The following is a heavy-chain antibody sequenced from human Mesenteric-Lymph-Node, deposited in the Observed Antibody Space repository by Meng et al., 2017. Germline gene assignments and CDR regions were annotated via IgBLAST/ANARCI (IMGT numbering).Heavy chain of an antibody. V-gene: IGHV4-39*07. CDR2: IYYSGST. D-gene: IGHD3-10*01. CDR1: GGTISSGGYC. J-gene: IGHJ4*02. Sequence: QVQVLQSGPRLKKPSPALSLTCNASGGTISSGGYCWGRLGQPPGNGLEWIGSIYYSGSTYYNPSLKSRVTISVETSKNQFSLKLSSVTAADTAVYYCAREGISGVRPFDYWGQGTLVTVSS. CDR3: AREGISGVRPFDY.